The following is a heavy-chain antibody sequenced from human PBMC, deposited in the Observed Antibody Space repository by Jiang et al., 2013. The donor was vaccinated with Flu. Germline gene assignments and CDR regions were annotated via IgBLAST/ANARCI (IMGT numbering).Heavy chain of an antibody. J-gene: IGHJ5*02. CDR1: GFTFSSYG. D-gene: IGHD3-10*01. CDR2: IRYDGSNK. Sequence: QLLESGGGVVQPGGSLRLSCAASGFTFSSYGMHWVRQAPGKGLEWVAFIRYDGSNKYYADSVKGRFTISRDNSKNTLYLQMNSLRAEDTAVYYCAKDFQPEVWFGETNWFDPWGQGTLVTVSS. V-gene: IGHV3-30*02. CDR3: AKDFQPEVWFGETNWFDP.